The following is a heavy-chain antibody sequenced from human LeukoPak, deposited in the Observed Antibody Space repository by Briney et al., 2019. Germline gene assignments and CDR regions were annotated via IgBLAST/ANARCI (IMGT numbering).Heavy chain of an antibody. D-gene: IGHD3-22*01. CDR1: GITLSNYG. CDR3: AKRGVVIRVILVGFHKEAYYFDS. Sequence: GGSLRLSCAVSGITLSNYGMSWVRQAPGKGLEWVAGISDSGGRTNYADSVKGRFTISRDNPKNTLYLKMNSLRAEDTAVYFCAKRGVVIRVILVGFHKEAYYFDSWGQGALVTVSS. V-gene: IGHV3-23*01. J-gene: IGHJ4*02. CDR2: ISDSGGRT.